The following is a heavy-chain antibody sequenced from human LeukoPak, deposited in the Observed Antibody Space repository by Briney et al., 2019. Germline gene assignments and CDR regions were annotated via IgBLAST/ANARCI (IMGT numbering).Heavy chain of an antibody. J-gene: IGHJ4*02. CDR3: ARVDLGYCSGGSCYRSGTDY. CDR1: GFTFSNYW. Sequence: GGSLRLSCAASGFTFSNYWMSWVRQAPGKGLEWVSVIYSGGSTYYADSVKGRFTISRDNSKNTLYPQMNSLRAEDTTVYYCARVDLGYCSGGSCYRSGTDYWGQGTLVTVSS. V-gene: IGHV3-53*01. CDR2: IYSGGST. D-gene: IGHD2-15*01.